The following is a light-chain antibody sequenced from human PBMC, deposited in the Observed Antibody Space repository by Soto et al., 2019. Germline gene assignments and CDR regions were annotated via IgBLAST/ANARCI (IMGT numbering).Light chain of an antibody. V-gene: IGKV1-39*01. Sequence: DIQMTQSPSTLSASVGDRVTIACRATQSFTDRLAWYQQKPGKAPKLLIYAASSLQSGIPSRFSGRGSGTDFTLTISSLQPEDFAAYYCQQSYSTLRTFGQGAKVDIK. CDR3: QQSYSTLRT. CDR1: QSFTDR. J-gene: IGKJ1*01. CDR2: AAS.